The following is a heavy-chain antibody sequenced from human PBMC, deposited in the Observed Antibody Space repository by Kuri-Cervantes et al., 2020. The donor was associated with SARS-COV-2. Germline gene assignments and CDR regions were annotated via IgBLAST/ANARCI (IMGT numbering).Heavy chain of an antibody. CDR1: GFTFSSYS. CDR2: ISSSSSTI. D-gene: IGHD6-6*01. Sequence: GGSLRLSCAASGFTFSSYSMNWVRQAPGKGLEWVSYISSSSSTIYYADSVKGRFTISRDNAKNSLYLQMNSLRDEDTAVYYCARGRYSSSHPGVWFDPWGQGTLVTVSS. V-gene: IGHV3-48*02. CDR3: ARGRYSSSHPGVWFDP. J-gene: IGHJ5*02.